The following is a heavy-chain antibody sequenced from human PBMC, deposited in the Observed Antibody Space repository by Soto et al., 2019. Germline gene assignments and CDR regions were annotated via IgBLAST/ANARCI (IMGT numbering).Heavy chain of an antibody. V-gene: IGHV4-59*11. Sequence: QVQLQESGPGLVKPSETLSLTCTVSGGSINSHYWSWSRQPPGKGLEWIGDIYHSGTTNYRPSLKSRVTISIDTSRNQFSLKLNSVTAADTAVYYCAGERWTCGGGVCYGDFDYWGQGTLVTVSS. CDR2: IYHSGTT. CDR3: AGERWTCGGGVCYGDFDY. CDR1: GGSINSHY. D-gene: IGHD2-21*02. J-gene: IGHJ4*02.